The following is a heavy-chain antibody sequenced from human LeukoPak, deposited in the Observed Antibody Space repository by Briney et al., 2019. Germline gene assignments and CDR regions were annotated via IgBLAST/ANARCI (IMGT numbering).Heavy chain of an antibody. CDR2: ISVYNGDT. CDR3: AGSQGATVTTDFDY. CDR1: GYTFTSYG. D-gene: IGHD4-17*01. V-gene: IGHV1-18*01. Sequence: ASVKVSCKASGYTFTSYGISWVRQAPGQGLEWMGWISVYNGDTNYAQKFQGRVTMTTDTSTSTAYMDLRSLTSDDTAVYYCAGSQGATVTTDFDYWGQGTLVTVSS. J-gene: IGHJ4*02.